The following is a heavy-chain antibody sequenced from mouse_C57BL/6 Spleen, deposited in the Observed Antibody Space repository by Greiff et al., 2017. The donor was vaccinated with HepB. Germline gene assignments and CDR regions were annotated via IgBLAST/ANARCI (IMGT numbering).Heavy chain of an antibody. J-gene: IGHJ4*01. CDR1: GYTFTSYW. D-gene: IGHD1-1*01. V-gene: IGHV1-59*01. Sequence: VQLQQPGAELVRPGASVKLSCKASGYTFTSYWMHWVKQRPGQGLEWIGVIDPSDSYTNYNQKFKGKATLTVDTSSSTAYMQLSSLTSEDSAVYYCARGGYGRIYAMDYWGQGTSVTVSS. CDR2: IDPSDSYT. CDR3: ARGGYGRIYAMDY.